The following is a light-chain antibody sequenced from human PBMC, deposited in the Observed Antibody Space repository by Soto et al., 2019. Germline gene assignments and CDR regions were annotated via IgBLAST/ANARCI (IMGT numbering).Light chain of an antibody. J-gene: IGKJ1*01. CDR1: QSISNW. CDR3: QQYNNYST. Sequence: DIKMALYNNSLSASLGDRFTITCLASQSISNWLAWYQQKPGKAPKLLIYDASSLESGVPSRFSGSGSGTEFTLTSSSLQPDDCATYYCQQYNNYSTFGQGTKV. V-gene: IGKV1-5*01. CDR2: DAS.